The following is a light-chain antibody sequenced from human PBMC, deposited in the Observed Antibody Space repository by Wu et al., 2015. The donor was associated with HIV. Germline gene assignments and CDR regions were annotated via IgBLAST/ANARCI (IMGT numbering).Light chain of an antibody. CDR1: QNVRSN. CDR2: GAS. J-gene: IGKJ5*01. CDR3: QQYEDWPLLT. V-gene: IGKV3D-15*01. Sequence: EIVMTQSPVTLSVSPGERATLSCRAGQNVRSNLAWYQHKPGQAPRLLIFGASTRATGIPARFSGSGSGTEFTLTISSLQPEDFVVYFCQQYEDWPLLTFGQGTRLEIK.